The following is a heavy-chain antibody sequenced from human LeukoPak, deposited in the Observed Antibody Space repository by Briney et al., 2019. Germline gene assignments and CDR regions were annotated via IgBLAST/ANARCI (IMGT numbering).Heavy chain of an antibody. J-gene: IGHJ5*02. D-gene: IGHD3-3*02. CDR1: GFSFSSDW. Sequence: GGSLRLSCAASGFSFSSDWMHWVRQTPGEGLVWVSRIKFDGTITAYADSVKGRFTISRDNAKNTLYLQMNSLRDEDTAVYYCARESHLSTWGQGTLVTVSS. CDR3: ARESHLST. CDR2: IKFDGTIT. V-gene: IGHV3-74*01.